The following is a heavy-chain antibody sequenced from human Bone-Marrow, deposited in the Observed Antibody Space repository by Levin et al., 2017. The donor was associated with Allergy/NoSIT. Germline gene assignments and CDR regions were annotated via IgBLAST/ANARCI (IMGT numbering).Heavy chain of an antibody. CDR2: ISPDTGGT. V-gene: IGHV1-2*02. CDR3: ATGGTGWYVFSHYYYMDV. Sequence: GESLKISCKASGYTFTGYYMNWVRQAPGQGLEWMGSISPDTGGTNYAQRFQGRVTMTRDTSISTAYMELSRLRSDDTAVYYCATGGTGWYVFSHYYYMDVWGKGTTVTVSS. D-gene: IGHD6-19*01. J-gene: IGHJ6*03. CDR1: GYTFTGYY.